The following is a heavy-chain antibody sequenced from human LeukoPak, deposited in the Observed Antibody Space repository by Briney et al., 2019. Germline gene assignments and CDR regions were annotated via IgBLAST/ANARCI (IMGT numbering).Heavy chain of an antibody. CDR3: ARGTRLLWFGELQYFDY. CDR1: GGSISSYY. D-gene: IGHD3-10*01. J-gene: IGHJ4*02. CDR2: IYYSGST. Sequence: SETLSLTCTVSGGSISSYYWNWIRQPPGKGLEWIGYIYYSGSTNYNPSLKSRVTISVDTSKNQFSLRLSSVTAADTAVYYCARGTRLLWFGELQYFDYWGQGTLVTVSS. V-gene: IGHV4-59*01.